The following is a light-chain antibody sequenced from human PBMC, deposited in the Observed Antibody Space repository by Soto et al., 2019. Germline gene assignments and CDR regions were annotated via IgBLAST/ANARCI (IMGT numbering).Light chain of an antibody. Sequence: AIQMTQSPSSLSASVGDRVTITCRASQAIRNDLGWYQQKPGKAPKLLIYAASTLQSGVPSRFSGSGSGTDFTLTISSLQPEDFAAYYCLQDYNYPWTFGQGTKVEIK. J-gene: IGKJ1*01. CDR3: LQDYNYPWT. CDR1: QAIRND. V-gene: IGKV1-6*01. CDR2: AAS.